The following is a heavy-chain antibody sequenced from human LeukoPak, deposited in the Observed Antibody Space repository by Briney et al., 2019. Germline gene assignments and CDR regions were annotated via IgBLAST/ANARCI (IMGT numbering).Heavy chain of an antibody. CDR1: GFTFGNHW. Sequence: GGSLRLSCAASGFTFGNHWMSWVRQAPGKGLEWVANINQDGSQTSYADSVEGRFTISRDNAKNSLYMDMNSLRDGDTAVYYCARALVGGGSSSGYWGQGTLVTVSS. J-gene: IGHJ4*02. V-gene: IGHV3-7*01. D-gene: IGHD3-16*01. CDR2: INQDGSQT. CDR3: ARALVGGGSSSGY.